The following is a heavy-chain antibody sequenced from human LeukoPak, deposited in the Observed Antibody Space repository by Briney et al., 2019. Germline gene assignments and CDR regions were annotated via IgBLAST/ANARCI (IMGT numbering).Heavy chain of an antibody. J-gene: IGHJ4*02. CDR3: ARAIPGIAVAGTGGIDY. CDR1: GGTFSSYA. CDR2: IIPILGIA. Sequence: VASVKVSCKASGGTFSSYAISWVRQAPGQGLEWMGRIIPILGIANYAQKFQGRVTITADKSTSTAYMELGSLRSEDTAVYYCARAIPGIAVAGTGGIDYWGQGTLVTVSS. V-gene: IGHV1-69*04. D-gene: IGHD6-19*01.